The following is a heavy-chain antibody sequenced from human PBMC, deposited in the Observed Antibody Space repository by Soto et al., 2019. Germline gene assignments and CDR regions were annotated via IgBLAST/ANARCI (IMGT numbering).Heavy chain of an antibody. D-gene: IGHD2-21*02. V-gene: IGHV4-39*01. CDR3: ARQRTMVVTQAYFDH. Sequence: ASETLSLTCIVSGEPISSSSYYWGWIRQPPGKGLEWIGSIYYSGRTYYNPSFKSRVTISIDTSKNQFSLKLSSVTATDTAVYYCARQRTMVVTQAYFDHWGQGALVTVSS. J-gene: IGHJ4*02. CDR2: IYYSGRT. CDR1: GEPISSSSYY.